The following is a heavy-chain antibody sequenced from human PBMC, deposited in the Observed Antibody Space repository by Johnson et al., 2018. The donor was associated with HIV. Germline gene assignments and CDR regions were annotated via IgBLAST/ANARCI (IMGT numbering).Heavy chain of an antibody. CDR2: IWYDGSNK. CDR3: AKDRYYVSSGPDAFDI. D-gene: IGHD3-22*01. J-gene: IGHJ3*02. V-gene: IGHV3-33*06. CDR1: GFTFSSYG. Sequence: VESGGGVVQPGRSLRLSCAASGFTFSSYGMHWVRQAPGKGLEWVAVIWYDGSNKYYADSVKGRFTISRDNSKNTLYLQMNSLRAEDTAVYYCAKDRYYVSSGPDAFDIWGQGTMVTVSS.